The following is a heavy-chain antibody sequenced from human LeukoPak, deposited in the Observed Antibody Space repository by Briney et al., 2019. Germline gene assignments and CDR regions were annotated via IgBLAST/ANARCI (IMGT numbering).Heavy chain of an antibody. Sequence: PGGSLRLSCAASGFTFDGYAMHWVRQAPGKGLEWVSGVSWNSGGIGYADSVKGRFTISRDNAKNSLYLQMNSLRAEDMAFYYCAKDKSSDYYDSSGYSPNFDYWGQGTLVTVSS. CDR3: AKDKSSDYYDSSGYSPNFDY. J-gene: IGHJ4*02. V-gene: IGHV3-9*03. CDR2: VSWNSGGI. CDR1: GFTFDGYA. D-gene: IGHD3-22*01.